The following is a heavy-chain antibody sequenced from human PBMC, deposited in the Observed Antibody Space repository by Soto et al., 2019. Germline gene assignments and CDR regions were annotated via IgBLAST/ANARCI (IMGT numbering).Heavy chain of an antibody. CDR2: IWYDGSNK. CDR3: ARDRATVTPRRYFDL. V-gene: IGHV3-33*01. Sequence: GGSLRLSCAASGFTFSSYGMHWVRQAPGKGLEWVAVIWYDGSNKYYADSVKGRFTISRDNSKNTLYLQMNSLRAEDTAVYYCARDRATVTPRRYFDLWGRGTLVTVSS. D-gene: IGHD4-17*01. J-gene: IGHJ2*01. CDR1: GFTFSSYG.